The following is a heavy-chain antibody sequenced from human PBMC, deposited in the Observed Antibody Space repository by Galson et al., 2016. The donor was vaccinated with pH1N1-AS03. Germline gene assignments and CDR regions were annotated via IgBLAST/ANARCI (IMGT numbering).Heavy chain of an antibody. D-gene: IGHD4-11*01. CDR2: VHHSGAA. Sequence: ETLSLTCSISGGSIASSHWWGWVRQPPLKGLEWIGEVHHSGAANYYPSLKSRASISVDKSKTSFSLKLTSVTAADTAIYWCASLYSSASKAPYWGPGTLVTVSS. V-gene: IGHV4-4*01. CDR1: GGSIASSHW. J-gene: IGHJ4*02. CDR3: ASLYSSASKAPY.